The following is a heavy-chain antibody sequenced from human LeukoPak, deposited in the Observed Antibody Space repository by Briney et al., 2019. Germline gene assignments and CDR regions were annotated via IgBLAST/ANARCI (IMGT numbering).Heavy chain of an antibody. CDR3: ARQIDYYDSSGYSPYYFDY. CDR2: IYPGDSDT. V-gene: IGHV5-51*01. D-gene: IGHD3-22*01. Sequence: GASLKISCKGSGYSFTSYWIGWVRQMPGKGLEWMGIIYPGDSDTRYSPSFQGQVTISADKSISTAYLQWSSLKASDTAMYYCARQIDYYDSSGYSPYYFDYWGQGTLVTVSS. J-gene: IGHJ4*02. CDR1: GYSFTSYW.